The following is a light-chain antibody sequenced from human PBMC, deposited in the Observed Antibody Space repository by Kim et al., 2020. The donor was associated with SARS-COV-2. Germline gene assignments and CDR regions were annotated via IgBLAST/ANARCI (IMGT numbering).Light chain of an antibody. J-gene: IGKJ3*01. CDR1: QSVLYSSNKKNY. V-gene: IGKV4-1*01. Sequence: DIVMTQSPDSLAVSLGERATINCKSSQSVLYSSNKKNYLAWYQQKPGQPPKLLIYWASTRESGVPDRFSGSGSGTDFTLTISSLQAEDVAIYYCQQYYSSPGFTFGPGTKVDIK. CDR3: QQYYSSPGFT. CDR2: WAS.